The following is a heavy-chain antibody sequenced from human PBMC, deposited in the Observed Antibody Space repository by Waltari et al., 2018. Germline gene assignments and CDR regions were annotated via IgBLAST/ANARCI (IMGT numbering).Heavy chain of an antibody. CDR3: ARILGVVGVAGTLGLDY. CDR1: GFSLSNARMG. Sequence: QVTLKESGPVLVKPTETLTLTCTVSGFSLSNARMGVSWLRQPTGKALEWLAHIFSNDEKSYSTSLKSRLTISKDTSKSQVVLTMTNMDPVDTATYYCARILGVVGVAGTLGLDYWGQGTLVTVSS. CDR2: IFSNDEK. D-gene: IGHD6-19*01. J-gene: IGHJ4*02. V-gene: IGHV2-26*01.